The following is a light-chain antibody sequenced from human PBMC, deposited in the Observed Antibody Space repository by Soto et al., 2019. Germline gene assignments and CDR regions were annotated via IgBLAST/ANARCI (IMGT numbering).Light chain of an antibody. CDR2: DVN. CDR3: SSHSSSSTLVV. V-gene: IGLV2-14*03. Sequence: QSALSQPASMSGSPGQSITISCTGTSSDVGGYNYVSWYRQYPGKAPKLIIYDVNNRPSEVSNRFSGSKSGNTASLTISGLQAEDEADYYCSSHSSSSTLVVFGGRTKVTVL. J-gene: IGLJ2*01. CDR1: SSDVGGYNY.